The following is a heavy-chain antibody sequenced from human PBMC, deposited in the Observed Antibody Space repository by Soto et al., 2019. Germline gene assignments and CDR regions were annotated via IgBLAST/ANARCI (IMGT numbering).Heavy chain of an antibody. Sequence: GGSLRLSCAASGFTFSSYGMHWVRQAPGKGLEWVAVISYDGSNKYYADSVKGRFTISRDNSKNTLYLQMNSLRAEDTAVYYCAKDNSPYSSSCAFDYWGQGTLVTVSS. J-gene: IGHJ4*02. CDR2: ISYDGSNK. D-gene: IGHD6-13*01. CDR1: GFTFSSYG. CDR3: AKDNSPYSSSCAFDY. V-gene: IGHV3-30*18.